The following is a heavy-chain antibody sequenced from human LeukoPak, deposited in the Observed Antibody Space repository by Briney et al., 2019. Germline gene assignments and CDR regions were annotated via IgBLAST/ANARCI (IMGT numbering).Heavy chain of an antibody. V-gene: IGHV1-2*02. CDR1: GYTLTGYY. CDR3: AREGAGRNDY. J-gene: IGHJ4*02. Sequence: ASVKVSCKASGYTLTGYYMHWVRQAPGQGLEWMGWINPNSGGTNYAQKFQGRVTMTRDTSINTAYTELSRLESDDSAVYYCAREGAGRNDYWGQGTLVTVSS. CDR2: INPNSGGT. D-gene: IGHD1-1*01.